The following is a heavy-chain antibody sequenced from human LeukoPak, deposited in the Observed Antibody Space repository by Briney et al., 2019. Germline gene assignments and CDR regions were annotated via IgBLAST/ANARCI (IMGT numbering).Heavy chain of an antibody. CDR1: GYTFTSYD. CDR2: MNPNSGNT. CDR3: AFLTVTTWSMDY. V-gene: IGHV1-8*01. Sequence: ASVKVSCKASGYTFTSYDINWVRQATGQGLEWMGWMNPNSGNTGYAQKFQGRVTMTRNTSISTAYMELSSLRSEDTAVYYCAFLTVTTWSMDYWGQGTLVTVSS. D-gene: IGHD4-17*01. J-gene: IGHJ4*02.